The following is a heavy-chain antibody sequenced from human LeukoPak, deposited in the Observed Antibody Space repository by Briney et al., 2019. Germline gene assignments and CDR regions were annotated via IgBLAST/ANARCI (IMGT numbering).Heavy chain of an antibody. CDR2: IYTSGST. J-gene: IGHJ4*02. CDR1: GGSISSGSYY. CDR3: ARHRIWFDKRGFDY. V-gene: IGHV4-61*02. Sequence: PSETLSLTCTVSGGSISSGSYYWSWIRQPAGKGLEWIGRIYTSGSTNYNPSLKSRVTISVDTSKNQFSLKLSSVTAADTAVYYCARHRIWFDKRGFDYWGQGTLVTVSS. D-gene: IGHD3-10*01.